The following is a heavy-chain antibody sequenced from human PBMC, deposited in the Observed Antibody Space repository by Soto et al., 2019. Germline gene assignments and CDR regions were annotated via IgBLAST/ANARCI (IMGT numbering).Heavy chain of an antibody. CDR2: INPSGGST. CDR1: GYAYTSYY. CDR3: ARDPGYSYGYN. J-gene: IGHJ4*02. Sequence: GASVKVSCKASGYAYTSYYMHWVRQAPGQGLEWMGIINPSGGSTSYAQKFQGRVTITRDTSASTAYMELSSLRSEDTAVYYCARDPGYSYGYNWGQGTLVTV. V-gene: IGHV1-46*01. D-gene: IGHD5-18*01.